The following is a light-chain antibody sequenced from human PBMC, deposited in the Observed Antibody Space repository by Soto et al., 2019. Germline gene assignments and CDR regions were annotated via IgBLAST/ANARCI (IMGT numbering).Light chain of an antibody. CDR2: GAS. V-gene: IGKV3-20*01. CDR1: QRVGSSY. Sequence: EIVLTQSPGTLSLSPGESATLSSRASQRVGSSYLAWYRQKPGQAPRLLIYGASSRATGIPDRFSGGGSGTDFTLTISRLEPEDFAVYYCQQYGSSPSTFGQGTKVEI. CDR3: QQYGSSPST. J-gene: IGKJ1*01.